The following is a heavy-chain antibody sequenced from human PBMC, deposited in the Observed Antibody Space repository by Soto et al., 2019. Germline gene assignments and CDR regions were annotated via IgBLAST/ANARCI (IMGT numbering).Heavy chain of an antibody. D-gene: IGHD3-22*01. CDR1: GYTFTYYY. J-gene: IGHJ4*02. CDR3: ARSPYSSGSYYPIDY. V-gene: IGHV1-46*01. CDR2: INPSTGST. Sequence: ASVKVSCKASGYTFTYYYIHWVRQAPGQGLEWMGVINPSTGSTNYAQKFQGRVTMTRDTSTSTVYMELGSLRSDDTAVYYCARSPYSSGSYYPIDYWGQGTLVTVS.